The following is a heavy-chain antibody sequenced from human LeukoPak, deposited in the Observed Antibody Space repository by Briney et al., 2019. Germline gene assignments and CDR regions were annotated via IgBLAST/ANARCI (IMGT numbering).Heavy chain of an antibody. J-gene: IGHJ5*02. Sequence: GGSLRLSCAASGFTFSSYSMNWVRQAPGKGLKWVSYISSSSTIYYADSVKGRFTISRDNAKNSLYLQMNSLRAEDTAVYYCARDRSGWFDPWGQGTLVTVSS. CDR2: ISSSSTI. CDR3: ARDRSGWFDP. CDR1: GFTFSSYS. V-gene: IGHV3-48*01.